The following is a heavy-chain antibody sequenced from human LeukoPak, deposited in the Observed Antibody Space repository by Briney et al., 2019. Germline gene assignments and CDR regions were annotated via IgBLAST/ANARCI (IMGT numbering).Heavy chain of an antibody. D-gene: IGHD4-11*01. CDR3: TRRLQPQTGFDP. CDR2: IIPIFGTA. CDR1: GGTFSSYA. J-gene: IGHJ5*02. V-gene: IGHV1-69*05. Sequence: SVKVSCKASGGTFSSYAISWVRQAPGQGLEWMGGIIPIFGTANYAQKFQGRVTITTDESTSTAYMELSSLRSEDTAVYYCTRRLQPQTGFDPWGQGTLVTVCS.